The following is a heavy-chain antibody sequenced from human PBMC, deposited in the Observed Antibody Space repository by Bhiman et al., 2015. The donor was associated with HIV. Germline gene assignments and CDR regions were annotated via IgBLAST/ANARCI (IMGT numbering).Heavy chain of an antibody. CDR3: ARGYTYGHGRHGFDY. CDR1: GFTFSRNS. J-gene: IGHJ4*02. D-gene: IGHD5-18*01. CDR2: ISTSSIYI. Sequence: EVHLVESGGGLVQAGESLRLSCAASGFTFSRNSMNWVRQAPGKGLEWVSSISTSSIYIHYADTLKGRFTISRDNARNTLYLEIDDLRHEDTALYYCARGYTYGHGRHGFDYWGQGTRGHRLL. V-gene: IGHV3-21*06.